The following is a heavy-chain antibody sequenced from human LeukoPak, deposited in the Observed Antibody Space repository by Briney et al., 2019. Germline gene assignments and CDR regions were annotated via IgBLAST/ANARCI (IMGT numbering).Heavy chain of an antibody. V-gene: IGHV4-59*01. CDR1: GGSISSYY. CDR3: ARAPLRWHNFDY. D-gene: IGHD4-23*01. CDR2: IYYSGST. J-gene: IGHJ4*02. Sequence: SETLSLTCSVSGGSISSYYWSWIRQPPGKGLEWIGYIYYSGSTNYNPSLKSRVTISVDTSKNQFSLKLRSVTAADTAVYYCARAPLRWHNFDYWGQGTLVTVSS.